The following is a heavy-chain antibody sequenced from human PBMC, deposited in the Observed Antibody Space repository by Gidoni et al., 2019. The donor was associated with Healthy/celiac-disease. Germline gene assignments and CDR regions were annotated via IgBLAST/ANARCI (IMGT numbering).Heavy chain of an antibody. J-gene: IGHJ4*02. CDR2: IYTSGST. CDR3: AREGVTATPALNYYFDY. D-gene: IGHD2-21*02. Sequence: QVQLQESGPGLVKPSETLSLTCTVSGGSISSYYWSWIRQPAGKGLEWIGRIYTSGSTNYNPSLKSRVTMSVDTSKNQFSLKLSSVTAADTAVYYWAREGVTATPALNYYFDYWGQGTLVTVSS. CDR1: GGSISSYY. V-gene: IGHV4-4*07.